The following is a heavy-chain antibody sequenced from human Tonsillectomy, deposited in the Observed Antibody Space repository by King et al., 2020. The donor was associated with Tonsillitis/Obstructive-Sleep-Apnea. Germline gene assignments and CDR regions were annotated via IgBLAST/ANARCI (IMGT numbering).Heavy chain of an antibody. V-gene: IGHV6-1*01. D-gene: IGHD3-3*01. CDR1: GDSVSSNSAA. J-gene: IGHJ3*02. CDR2: TYYRSKWYN. Sequence: QLQESGPGLVKPSQTLSLTCDISGDSVSSNSAAWNWNRQSPSRGLEWLGRTYYRSKWYNDYAVSVKSRITINPDTSKNQFSLQLNSVTPEDTAVYYCASPLGLGLDDAFDIWGQGTMVTVSS. CDR3: ASPLGLGLDDAFDI.